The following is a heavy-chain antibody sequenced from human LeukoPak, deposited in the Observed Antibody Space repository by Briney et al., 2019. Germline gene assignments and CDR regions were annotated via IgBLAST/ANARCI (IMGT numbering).Heavy chain of an antibody. Sequence: PGGSLRPSCSASGFTASSYYMSWVRQDPGKGLGWVSVIYTGGSTYYADSVKGRFTISRDNSNNTLYLQMHSLRAEDTAVYYCAREASLVYGMNVRGQGTTVTVSS. J-gene: IGHJ6*02. CDR1: GFTASSYY. CDR2: IYTGGST. V-gene: IGHV3-66*01. CDR3: AREASLVYGMNV.